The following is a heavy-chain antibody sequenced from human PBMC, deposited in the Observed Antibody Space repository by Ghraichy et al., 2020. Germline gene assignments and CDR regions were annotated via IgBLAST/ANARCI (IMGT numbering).Heavy chain of an antibody. CDR3: ARDEGSSGYDAFDI. V-gene: IGHV3-21*01. D-gene: IGHD6-19*01. J-gene: IGHJ3*02. Sequence: LSLTCAASGFTFSSYSMNWVRQAPGKGLEWVSSISSSSSYIYYADSVKGRFTISRDNAKNSLYLQMNSLRAEDTAVYYCARDEGSSGYDAFDIWGQGTMVTVSS. CDR2: ISSSSSYI. CDR1: GFTFSSYS.